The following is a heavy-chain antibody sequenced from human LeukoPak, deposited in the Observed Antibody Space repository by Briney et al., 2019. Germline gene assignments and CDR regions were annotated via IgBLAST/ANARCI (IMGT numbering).Heavy chain of an antibody. CDR3: ARGGGRVVVIGYYYMDV. D-gene: IGHD3-22*01. Sequence: SETLSLTCAVYGGSFSGYYWSWIRQPPGKGLEWMGEINHGGSTNYNPSLKSRVTISVDTSKNQFSLKLRSVTAADTAVYYCARGGGRVVVIGYYYMDVWGKGTTVTVSS. CDR1: GGSFSGYY. V-gene: IGHV4-34*01. J-gene: IGHJ6*03. CDR2: INHGGST.